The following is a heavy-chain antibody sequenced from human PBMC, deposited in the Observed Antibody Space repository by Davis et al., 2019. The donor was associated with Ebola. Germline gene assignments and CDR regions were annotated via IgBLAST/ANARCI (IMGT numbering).Heavy chain of an antibody. CDR3: ARVSSSWYEGWFDP. Sequence: ASVKVSCKASGYSFIDYYLHWVRQAPGQGLEWMGRIDPNSGATNYPQKFQGRVTMTCDTSITTVYLELISLTSNDTAVYYCARVSSSWYEGWFDPWGQGTLVTVSS. V-gene: IGHV1-2*06. D-gene: IGHD6-13*01. CDR2: IDPNSGAT. J-gene: IGHJ5*02. CDR1: GYSFIDYY.